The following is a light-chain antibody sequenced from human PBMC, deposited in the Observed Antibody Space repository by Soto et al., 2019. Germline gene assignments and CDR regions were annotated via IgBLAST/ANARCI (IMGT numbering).Light chain of an antibody. CDR3: QQYGSSPFT. CDR2: GAS. Sequence: EIVLTQSPGTLPLSPGERATLSCRASQSVSSSYLVWYQQKPGQAPRPLIYGASSRATGIPDRFSGSGSGTGFTLTISRLEAEDFAVYYCQQYGSSPFTFGQGTKLEIK. V-gene: IGKV3-20*01. CDR1: QSVSSSY. J-gene: IGKJ2*01.